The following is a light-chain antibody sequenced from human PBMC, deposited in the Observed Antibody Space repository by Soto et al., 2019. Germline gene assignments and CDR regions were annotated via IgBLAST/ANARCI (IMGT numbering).Light chain of an antibody. V-gene: IGLV2-14*01. Sequence: QSALTQPASVSGSPGQSITISCTGTSSDVGGYNYVSWYQQPPGKAPKLMIYDVNHRPSGGFNRFSGSKSGNTASLTISGLQAEDEADYYCTSYTNNSTSFGGGTKLTVL. CDR2: DVN. J-gene: IGLJ2*01. CDR3: TSYTNNSTS. CDR1: SSDVGGYNY.